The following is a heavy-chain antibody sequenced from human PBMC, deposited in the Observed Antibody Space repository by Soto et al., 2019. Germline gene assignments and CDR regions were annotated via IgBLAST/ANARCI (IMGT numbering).Heavy chain of an antibody. V-gene: IGHV1-18*01. CDR1: GYTFTNYG. J-gene: IGHJ6*02. Sequence: QVQLVQSGAEVKKPGASVKVSCKASGYTFTNYGISWVRQAPGQGLEWMGWISAYNGDTNYAQKLQGRVTMTTDTSTSTAYLELRSRSSHDTALYYCAPSHPRPDYYGMPFSGQGTTVTVSS. CDR2: ISAYNGDT. CDR3: APSHPRPDYYGMPF.